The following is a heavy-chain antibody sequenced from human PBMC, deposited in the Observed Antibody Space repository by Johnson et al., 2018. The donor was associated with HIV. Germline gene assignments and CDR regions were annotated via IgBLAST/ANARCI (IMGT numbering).Heavy chain of an antibody. J-gene: IGHJ3*02. CDR1: GFTFDDYA. CDR3: AKDILVGAMGGAFDI. V-gene: IGHV3-9*01. CDR2: ISWNSGSI. D-gene: IGHD1-26*01. Sequence: VQLVESGGVLVQPGRSLRLSCAASGFTFDDYAMHWVRQAPGKGLEWVSGISWNSGSIGYADSVKGRFTISRDNAKNSLYLQMNSLRAEDTALYYCAKDILVGAMGGAFDIWGQGTMVTVSS.